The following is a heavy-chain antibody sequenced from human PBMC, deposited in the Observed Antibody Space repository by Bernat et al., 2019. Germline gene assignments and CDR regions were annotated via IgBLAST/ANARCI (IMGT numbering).Heavy chain of an antibody. CDR3: ARGANHIVDATTGDFDI. CDR1: GFTFSDYY. D-gene: IGHD1-26*01. V-gene: IGHV3-11*01. Sequence: QVQLVESGGGLVKPGGSLRLSCAASGFTFSDYYMNWIRQAPGRGLEWLSYISSSGLTTYYADSVKGRFTISRDNANNSLYLQMSSLRAEDTAVYYCARGANHIVDATTGDFDIWGQGTMVTVSS. CDR2: ISSSGLTT. J-gene: IGHJ3*02.